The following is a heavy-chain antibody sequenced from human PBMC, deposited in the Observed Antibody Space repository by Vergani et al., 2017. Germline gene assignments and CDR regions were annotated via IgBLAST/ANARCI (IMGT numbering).Heavy chain of an antibody. Sequence: VQLVESGGGLVQPGRSLRLSCAASGFTVSSNYMSWVRQAPGKGLEWVSVIYSGGSTYYADSVKGRFTFSRDNSKNTLYLQMNSLRAEDTAVYYCARARSDIAARLTVDAFDIWGQGTMVTVSS. D-gene: IGHD6-6*01. CDR1: GFTVSSNY. J-gene: IGHJ3*02. V-gene: IGHV3-66*01. CDR3: ARARSDIAARLTVDAFDI. CDR2: IYSGGST.